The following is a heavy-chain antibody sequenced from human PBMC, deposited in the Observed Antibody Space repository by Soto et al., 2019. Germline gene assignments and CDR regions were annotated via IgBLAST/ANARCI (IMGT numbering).Heavy chain of an antibody. CDR1: GFTFSRYV. D-gene: IGHD2-15*01. J-gene: IGHJ5*01. V-gene: IGHV4-39*01. CDR3: ARQCRGVTCNWFVS. CDR2: IFYSGST. Sequence: PGGSLRLSCAASGFTFSRYVMNWVRQTPGKGLEWIGSIFYSGSTYYNPSLKSRVTISVDTSKNQFSLTLTSVTAADTAVYYCARQCRGVTCNWFVSWGEGILVTVS.